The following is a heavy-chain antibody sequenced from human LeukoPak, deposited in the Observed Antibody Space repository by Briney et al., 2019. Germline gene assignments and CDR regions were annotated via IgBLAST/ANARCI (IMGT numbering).Heavy chain of an antibody. CDR2: FDPEDGET. D-gene: IGHD3-22*01. Sequence: ASVKVSCKVSGYTLTELSMHWVRQAPGKGLEWMGGFDPEDGETIYAQKFQGRVTMTEDTSTDTAYMELSSLRSEDTAVYYCATGGSGYYPSVDWGQGTLVTVSS. J-gene: IGHJ4*02. CDR3: ATGGSGYYPSVD. V-gene: IGHV1-24*01. CDR1: GYTLTELS.